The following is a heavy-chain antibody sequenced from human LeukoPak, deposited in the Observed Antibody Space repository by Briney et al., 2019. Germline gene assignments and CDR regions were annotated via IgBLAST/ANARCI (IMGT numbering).Heavy chain of an antibody. Sequence: ASVKVSCKASGYTFTSYDVNWVRQVAGQGLEWMGWMNPNSGNTGYAQKFQGRVTITRNTSITTSYMELSSLRSEDTAVYYYARVWQQLEGNWFDPWGQGTLVTVSP. V-gene: IGHV1-8*03. D-gene: IGHD6-13*01. CDR2: MNPNSGNT. CDR3: ARVWQQLEGNWFDP. J-gene: IGHJ5*02. CDR1: GYTFTSYD.